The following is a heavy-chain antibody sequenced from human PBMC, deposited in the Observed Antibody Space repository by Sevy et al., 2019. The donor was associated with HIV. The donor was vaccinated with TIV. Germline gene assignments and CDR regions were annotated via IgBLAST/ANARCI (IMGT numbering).Heavy chain of an antibody. CDR3: ARDDHWAFDY. V-gene: IGHV3-48*01. J-gene: IGHJ4*02. D-gene: IGHD7-27*01. Sequence: GGSLRLSCVTSGFSFGSYTMNWVRQAPGKGLEWVSYISSSSGTIRYVDSVKAQLTISRDNAKNTLVLQMNSLRAEDTAVYYCARDDHWAFDYWGQGALVTVSS. CDR2: ISSSSGTI. CDR1: GFSFGSYT.